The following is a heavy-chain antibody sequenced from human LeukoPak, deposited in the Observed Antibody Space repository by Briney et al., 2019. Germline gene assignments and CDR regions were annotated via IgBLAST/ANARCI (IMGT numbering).Heavy chain of an antibody. CDR3: ARHVYRGTCYFDY. CDR2: IYHSGST. D-gene: IGHD3-10*01. Sequence: SETLSLTCAVSGYSISSGYYWGWIRQPPGKGLEWIGSIYHSGSTYNNPSLKSRVTMSVDTSKNQFSLKLSSVTAADTAAYYCARHVYRGTCYFDYWGLGTLVTVS. CDR1: GYSISSGYY. J-gene: IGHJ4*03. V-gene: IGHV4-38-2*01.